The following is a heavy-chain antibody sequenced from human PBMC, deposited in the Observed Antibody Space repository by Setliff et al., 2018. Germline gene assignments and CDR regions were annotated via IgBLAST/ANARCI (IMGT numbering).Heavy chain of an antibody. CDR3: ARTSIVGATISHY. Sequence: ASVKVSCKASGYTFTSYGISWVRQAPGQGLEWMGWISAYNGNTNYAQKLQGRVTMTTDTSTSTAHMELRSLRSDDTAVYYCARTSIVGATISHYWGQGTQVTVSS. V-gene: IGHV1-18*01. D-gene: IGHD1-26*01. CDR2: ISAYNGNT. CDR1: GYTFTSYG. J-gene: IGHJ4*02.